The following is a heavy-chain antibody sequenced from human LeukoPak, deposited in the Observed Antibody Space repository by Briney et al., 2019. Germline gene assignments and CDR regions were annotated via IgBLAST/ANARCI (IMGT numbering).Heavy chain of an antibody. CDR3: ARQTDYGDYAGWFDP. V-gene: IGHV5-51*01. Sequence: GESLKISCKGSGYSFTSYWIGWVRQMPGKGLEWMGIIYPGDSDTRYSPSFQGQVAISADKSISTAYLQWSSLKASDTAMYYCARQTDYGDYAGWFDPWGQGTLVTVSS. CDR2: IYPGDSDT. D-gene: IGHD4-17*01. J-gene: IGHJ5*02. CDR1: GYSFTSYW.